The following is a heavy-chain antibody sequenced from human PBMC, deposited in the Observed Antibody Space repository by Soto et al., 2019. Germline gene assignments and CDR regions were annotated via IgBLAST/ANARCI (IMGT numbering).Heavy chain of an antibody. V-gene: IGHV1-3*01. Sequence: GASVKVSCKASGYIFTSYYIHWVRQAPGQRLEWMGWINAGNGNTKYSQKFQGRVTITRDTSASTAYMELSSLRSEDTAVYYCARSIVVVTALDYWXQGTLVTVSS. CDR1: GYIFTSYY. CDR3: ARSIVVVTALDY. CDR2: INAGNGNT. D-gene: IGHD2-21*02. J-gene: IGHJ4*02.